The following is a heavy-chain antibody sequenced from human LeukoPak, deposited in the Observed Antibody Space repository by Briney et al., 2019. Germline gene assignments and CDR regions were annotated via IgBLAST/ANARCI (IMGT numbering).Heavy chain of an antibody. V-gene: IGHV3-48*02. J-gene: IGHJ4*02. CDR2: ITSRSSSI. Sequence: GGSLRLSCAASAFTFSNYNMNWVRQAPGKGLEWVSYITSRSSSIYYADSVKGRFTISRDNAQNSLYLQMNSLRDEDTAVYYCARDSRFGKLLIPHFDYWGQGTLVTVSS. D-gene: IGHD3-10*01. CDR1: AFTFSNYN. CDR3: ARDSRFGKLLIPHFDY.